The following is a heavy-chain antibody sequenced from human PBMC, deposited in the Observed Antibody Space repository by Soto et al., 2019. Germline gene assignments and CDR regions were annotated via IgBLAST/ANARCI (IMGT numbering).Heavy chain of an antibody. CDR3: ARHGRGVGARPLDY. J-gene: IGHJ4*02. CDR1: GFSLSNARMG. D-gene: IGHD1-26*01. V-gene: IGHV2-26*01. Sequence: QVTLKESGPVLVKPTETLTLTCTVSGFSLSNARMGVSWIRQPPGKALEWLAHIFSNDEKSYSTSLKSRLTISKDTSKSQVVLTMTNMDPVDTATYYCARHGRGVGARPLDYWGQGTLVTGAS. CDR2: IFSNDEK.